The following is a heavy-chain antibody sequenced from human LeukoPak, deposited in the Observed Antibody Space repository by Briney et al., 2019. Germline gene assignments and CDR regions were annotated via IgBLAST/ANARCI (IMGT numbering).Heavy chain of an antibody. V-gene: IGHV3-9*01. J-gene: IGHJ1*01. D-gene: IGHD6-19*01. Sequence: PGGSLRLSCAASGFTFDDYAMHWVQQAPGKGLEWISLISWNSGTIGYADPVKGRFTISRDNANNFLYLQMNSLRAEDTALYYCARAYKDRSLAGKKEFFQPWGQGTLVTVSS. CDR1: GFTFDDYA. CDR2: ISWNSGTI. CDR3: ARAYKDRSLAGKKEFFQP.